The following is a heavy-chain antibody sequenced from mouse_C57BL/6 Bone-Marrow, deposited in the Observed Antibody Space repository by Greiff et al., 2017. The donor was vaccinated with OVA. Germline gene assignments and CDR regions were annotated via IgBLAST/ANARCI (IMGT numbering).Heavy chain of an antibody. CDR1: GFTFRDYY. D-gene: IGHD2-3*01. CDR2: ISNGGGST. J-gene: IGHJ3*01. CDR3: ARPIYDGYYGWFAY. V-gene: IGHV5-12*01. Sequence: EVHLVESGGGLVQPGGSLKLSCAASGFTFRDYYMYWVRQTPETRLAWVAYISNGGGSTYYPDTVKGRFTISRDNAKNTLYLQMSRLKSEDTAMYYCARPIYDGYYGWFAYWGQGTLVTVSA.